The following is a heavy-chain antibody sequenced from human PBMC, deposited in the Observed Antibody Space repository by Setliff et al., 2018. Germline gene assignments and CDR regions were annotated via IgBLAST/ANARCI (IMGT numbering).Heavy chain of an antibody. V-gene: IGHV4-34*01. J-gene: IGHJ6*02. CDR1: GQSFSDYY. Sequence: SETLSLTCAIYGQSFSDYYWSWVRQPPGKGLEWIGEIYHSGSNNYNPSLKSRVTISVDTSKNQFSLKLSSVTAADTAVDYCARDKGSAAAGTAYYYGMDVWGQGTTVTVSS. CDR2: IYHSGSN. D-gene: IGHD6-13*01. CDR3: ARDKGSAAAGTAYYYGMDV.